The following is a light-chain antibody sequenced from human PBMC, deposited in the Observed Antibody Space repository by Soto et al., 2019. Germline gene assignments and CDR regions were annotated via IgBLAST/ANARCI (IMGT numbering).Light chain of an antibody. CDR1: QSLLHSNGYNY. Sequence: DIVMTQSPLSLPVTPGEPASISCRSSQSLLHSNGYNYLDWYLQKPGQSPQLLIYLGSNRASGVTDRFSGSGSGTDFTMKISRVEAEDVGVYYCMQALQTGVTFGPGTKVDIK. CDR2: LGS. V-gene: IGKV2-28*01. J-gene: IGKJ3*01. CDR3: MQALQTGVT.